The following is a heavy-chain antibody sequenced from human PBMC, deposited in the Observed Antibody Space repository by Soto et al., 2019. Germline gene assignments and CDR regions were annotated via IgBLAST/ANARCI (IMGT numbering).Heavy chain of an antibody. Sequence: PGGSLRLSCAASGFTFSSYAMSWVRQAPGKGLEWVSAISGSVGSTYYADSVKGRFTISRDNSKNTLYLQMNSLRAEDTAVYYCAKALSSGWRYYNWFDPWGQGTLVTVSS. J-gene: IGHJ5*02. D-gene: IGHD6-19*01. CDR1: GFTFSSYA. V-gene: IGHV3-23*01. CDR3: AKALSSGWRYYNWFDP. CDR2: ISGSVGST.